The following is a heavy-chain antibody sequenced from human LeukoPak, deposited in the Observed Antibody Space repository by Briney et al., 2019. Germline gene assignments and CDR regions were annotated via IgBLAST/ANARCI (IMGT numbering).Heavy chain of an antibody. CDR1: GDSVSSNSAA. V-gene: IGHV6-1*01. CDR2: TYYRSKWYN. J-gene: IGHJ5*02. Sequence: SQTLSLTCAISGDSVSSNSAAWNWIRQSPSRGLEWLGRTYYRSKWYNDYAVSVKSRITINPDTSKNQFSLQLSSVTAADTAVYYCARGSAVRSLYCTNGVCYRLKNWFDPWGQGTLVTVSS. D-gene: IGHD2-8*01. CDR3: ARGSAVRSLYCTNGVCYRLKNWFDP.